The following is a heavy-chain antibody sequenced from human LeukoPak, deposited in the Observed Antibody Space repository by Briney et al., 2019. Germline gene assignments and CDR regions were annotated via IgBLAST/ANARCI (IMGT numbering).Heavy chain of an antibody. J-gene: IGHJ4*02. CDR2: ISWDGGST. Sequence: PGGSLRLSCAASGFTFDDYAMHWVRQAPGKGLEWVSLISWDGGSTYYADSVKGRFTISRDNSKNSLYLQMNSLRAEGTALYYRAKDNHFLAPGNYFDYWGQGTLVTVSS. V-gene: IGHV3-43D*04. CDR1: GFTFDDYA. D-gene: IGHD3-3*01. CDR3: AKDNHFLAPGNYFDY.